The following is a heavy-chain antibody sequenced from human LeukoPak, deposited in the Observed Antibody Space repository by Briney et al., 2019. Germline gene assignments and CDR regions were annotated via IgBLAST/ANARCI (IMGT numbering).Heavy chain of an antibody. Sequence: ASVKVSCKASGYTFTSYAMNWVRQAPGQGLEWMGWINTNTGNPTYARGFTGRFVFSLDTSVSTAYLQISSLKAEDTAVYYCAGGIYYYENEGNEGAFDIWGQGTMVTVSS. CDR2: INTNTGNP. D-gene: IGHD3-22*01. J-gene: IGHJ3*02. CDR3: AGGIYYYENEGNEGAFDI. CDR1: GYTFTSYA. V-gene: IGHV7-4-1*02.